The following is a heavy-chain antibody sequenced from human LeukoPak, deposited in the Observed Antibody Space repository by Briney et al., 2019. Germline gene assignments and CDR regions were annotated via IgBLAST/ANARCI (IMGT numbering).Heavy chain of an antibody. V-gene: IGHV3-49*04. CDR1: GFTFSSNY. D-gene: IGHD1-26*01. CDR3: TRDRPPGSYTFFDY. Sequence: GGSLRLSCAASGFTFSSNYMSWVRQAPGKGLEWVGFIRSKAYGRTTEYAASVKGRFTISRDDSKSIAYLQMNSLKTEDTAVYYCTRDRPPGSYTFFDYWGQGTLVTVSS. J-gene: IGHJ4*02. CDR2: IRSKAYGRTT.